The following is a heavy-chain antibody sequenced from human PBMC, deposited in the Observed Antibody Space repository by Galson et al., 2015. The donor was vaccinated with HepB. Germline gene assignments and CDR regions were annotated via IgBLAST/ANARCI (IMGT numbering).Heavy chain of an antibody. CDR2: IIPIFGTA. D-gene: IGHD2-2*01. CDR1: GGTFSSYA. J-gene: IGHJ4*02. CDR3: ASSLGYCSSTSCYALAY. Sequence: SCKASGGTFSSYAISWVRQAPGQGLEWMGGIIPIFGTANYAQKFQGRVTITADESTSTAYMELSSLRSEDTAVYYCASSLGYCSSTSCYALAYWGQGTLVTVSS. V-gene: IGHV1-69*01.